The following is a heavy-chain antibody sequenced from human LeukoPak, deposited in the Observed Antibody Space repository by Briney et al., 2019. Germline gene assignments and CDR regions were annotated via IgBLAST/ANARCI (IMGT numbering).Heavy chain of an antibody. CDR2: ISSSSSYI. CDR1: GFTFSSST. CDR3: ARDNYYYDSSGYYHFDY. V-gene: IGHV3-21*01. D-gene: IGHD3-22*01. J-gene: IGHJ4*02. Sequence: GGSLRLSCVASGFTFSSSTMNWVRQAPGKGLEWVSSISSSSSYIYYADSVKGRSTISRDNAKNSLYLQMNSLRAEDTAVYYCARDNYYYDSSGYYHFDYWGQGTLVTVSS.